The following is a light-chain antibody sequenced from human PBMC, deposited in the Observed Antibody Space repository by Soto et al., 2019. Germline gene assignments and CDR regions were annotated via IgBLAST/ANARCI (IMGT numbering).Light chain of an antibody. V-gene: IGKV3-11*01. Sequence: EIVLAQAPHTCPFSPGGRATLPCGVSQSSSSYLAWYQQKPGQSPRLLIYDASNRATGIPARFSGSGSGTDFTLTISSLEPEDFAVYYCQQRSDWPPITFGQGTRLEIK. CDR2: DAS. J-gene: IGKJ5*01. CDR3: QQRSDWPPIT. CDR1: QSSSSY.